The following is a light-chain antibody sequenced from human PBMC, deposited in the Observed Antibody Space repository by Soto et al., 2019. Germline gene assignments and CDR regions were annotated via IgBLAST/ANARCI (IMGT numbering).Light chain of an antibody. V-gene: IGKV1-16*02. CDR1: QGIGNY. CDR2: AAS. CDR3: QQYDSYPIT. Sequence: DIQMTQSPSSLSAYVGDRVTITCRASQGIGNYLAWFQQKPGKAPKAXIYAASSLQSGVPSNFSGRGAGTECTRTISSLQPEDIATDYCQQYDSYPITFGQGTRLEIK. J-gene: IGKJ5*01.